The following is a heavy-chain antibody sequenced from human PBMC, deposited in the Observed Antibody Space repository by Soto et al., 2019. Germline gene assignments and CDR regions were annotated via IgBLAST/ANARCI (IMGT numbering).Heavy chain of an antibody. J-gene: IGHJ4*02. CDR3: ATMAGWLGVDSRV. V-gene: IGHV4-39*02. CDR2: IFYSGTT. D-gene: IGHD5-12*01. Sequence: SETLSLTCTVSGASISSNGYYWGWIRQTPGKGLEWIGSIFYSGTTHYNPSLRSRLSISVDTSKNVFSLKLSSLNAADKAIYYCATMAGWLGVDSRVWGKGTLVTVS. CDR1: GASISSNGYY.